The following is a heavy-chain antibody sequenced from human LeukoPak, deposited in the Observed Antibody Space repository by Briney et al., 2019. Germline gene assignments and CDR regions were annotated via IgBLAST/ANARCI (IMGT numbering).Heavy chain of an antibody. CDR3: GRVCFGTLGDY. D-gene: IGHD3-10*01. CDR2: ISYVGSNK. Sequence: GRSLRLSCAASGFTFSSYAMHWVRQAPGKGLEWVAAISYVGSNKYCADSVKGRFTISRDNSKDTLYLQINSLRAEDTAMSSFGRVCFGTLGDYGGLLPLVTVSS. J-gene: IGHJ4*02. V-gene: IGHV3-30-3*01. CDR1: GFTFSSYA.